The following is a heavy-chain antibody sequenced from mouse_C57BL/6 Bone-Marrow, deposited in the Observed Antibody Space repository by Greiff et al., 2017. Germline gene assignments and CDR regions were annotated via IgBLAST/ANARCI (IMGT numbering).Heavy chain of an antibody. J-gene: IGHJ2*01. CDR3: ARSEYYGSSLYCFDY. D-gene: IGHD1-1*01. CDR2: IYPGGGDT. Sequence: VQLQQSGPELVKPGASVKISCKASGYAFSSSWMNWVKQRPGKGLEWIGRIYPGGGDTNYNGKVKGQATLTADKSSSTAYVQLSSLTSEDSAVYFDARSEYYGSSLYCFDYWGQGTTLTVSS. V-gene: IGHV1-82*01. CDR1: GYAFSSSW.